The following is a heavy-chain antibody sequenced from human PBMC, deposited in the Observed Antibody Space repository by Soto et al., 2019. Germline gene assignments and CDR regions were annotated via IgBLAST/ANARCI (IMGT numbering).Heavy chain of an antibody. CDR3: ARGWESGTTSISLGVWDYYYGMDV. CDR1: GFTFSSYW. D-gene: IGHD1-1*01. V-gene: IGHV3-74*01. Sequence: GGSLRLSCAASGFTFSSYWMHWVRQAPGKGLVWVSRINSDGSSTSYADSVKGRFTISRDNAKNTLYLQMNSLRAEDTAVYYCARGWESGTTSISLGVWDYYYGMDVWGQGTTVTVSS. J-gene: IGHJ6*02. CDR2: INSDGSST.